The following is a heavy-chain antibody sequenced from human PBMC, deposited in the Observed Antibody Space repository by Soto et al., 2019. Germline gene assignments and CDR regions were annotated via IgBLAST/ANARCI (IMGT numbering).Heavy chain of an antibody. CDR3: ARDAMANGGMDV. CDR1: GGSIGSYY. V-gene: IGHV4-59*01. Sequence: SETLSLTCTVSGGSIGSYYWSWIRQPPGKGLEWIGYIYYSGSTNYNPSLKSRVTISVDTSKNQFSLKLSSVTAADTAVYYCARDAMANGGMDVWGQGTTVTVSS. CDR2: IYYSGST. D-gene: IGHD5-18*01. J-gene: IGHJ6*02.